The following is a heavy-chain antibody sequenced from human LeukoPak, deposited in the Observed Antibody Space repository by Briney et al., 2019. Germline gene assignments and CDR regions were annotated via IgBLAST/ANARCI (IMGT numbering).Heavy chain of an antibody. CDR1: GLTFSNYW. D-gene: IGHD3-16*01. CDR2: IKQDGSEK. J-gene: IGHJ6*03. V-gene: IGHV3-7*01. CDR3: ARDHVGGKYYYMDV. Sequence: PGGSLRLSCAASGLTFSNYWMSWVRQAPEKGLEWVANIKQDGSEKSYVDSVKGRFTISRDNAKNSLYLQMSSLRVEDTAVYYCARDHVGGKYYYMDVWGKGTTVTVSS.